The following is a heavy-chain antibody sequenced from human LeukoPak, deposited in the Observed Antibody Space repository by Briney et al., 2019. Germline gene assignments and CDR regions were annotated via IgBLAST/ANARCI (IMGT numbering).Heavy chain of an antibody. CDR1: GFTFSSYG. V-gene: IGHV3-30*03. J-gene: IGHJ4*02. Sequence: GGSLRLSCAASGFTFSSYGMHWVRQAPGKGLEWVAVISYDGSNKYYVDSVKGRFTVSRDNAKNSLYLQMNNLRAEDTAVYYCATHPGDYWFGYLQLWGQGTLVTVSS. CDR2: ISYDGSNK. CDR3: ATHPGDYWFGYLQL. D-gene: IGHD3-10*01.